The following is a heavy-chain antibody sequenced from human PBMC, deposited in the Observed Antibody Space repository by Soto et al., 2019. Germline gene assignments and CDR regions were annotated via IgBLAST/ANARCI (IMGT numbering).Heavy chain of an antibody. D-gene: IGHD3-3*01. J-gene: IGHJ4*02. V-gene: IGHV3-30*04. Sequence: HPGGSLRLSCAASGFTFDTYAMHWVRQAPGKGPEWVARISFDGKNKHYADSLKGRFTIARDNSKNTLYLQMDSLSPDDTAVYYCVRDPRHDFWSGSSFDYWGQGSLVTVSS. CDR2: ISFDGKNK. CDR1: GFTFDTYA. CDR3: VRDPRHDFWSGSSFDY.